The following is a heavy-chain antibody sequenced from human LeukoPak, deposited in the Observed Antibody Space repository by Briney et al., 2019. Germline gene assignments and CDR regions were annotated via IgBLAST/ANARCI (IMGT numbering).Heavy chain of an antibody. D-gene: IGHD3-10*01. CDR3: AGDPPGTPVGFDV. J-gene: IGHJ3*01. Sequence: ASVKVSCKASAGTFNRYAISWVRQAPGQGLEWMGRITPLYATPSQSQWIQGRVTITADISTNTVYLDLSSLRSEDTALYFCAGDPPGTPVGFDVWGQGTMVTVSA. CDR2: ITPLYATP. V-gene: IGHV1-69*06. CDR1: AGTFNRYA.